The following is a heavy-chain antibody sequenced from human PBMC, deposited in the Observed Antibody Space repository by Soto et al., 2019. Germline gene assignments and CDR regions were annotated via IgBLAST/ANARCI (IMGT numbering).Heavy chain of an antibody. CDR2: INDDGIST. CDR1: GFTFSMYW. Sequence: GGSLRLSCAASGFTFSMYWMHWVRQVPGKGPEWVSRINDDGISTNYADSVKGRFTISRDNAKNTLYLQMNALRVEDTAVYYCTRGPRSTSSGTGAFWGQGTLVTVSS. J-gene: IGHJ4*02. V-gene: IGHV3-74*01. CDR3: TRGPRSTSSGTGAF. D-gene: IGHD3-10*01.